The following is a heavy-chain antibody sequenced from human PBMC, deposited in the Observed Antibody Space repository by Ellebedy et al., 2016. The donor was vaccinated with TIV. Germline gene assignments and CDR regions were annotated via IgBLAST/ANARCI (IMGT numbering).Heavy chain of an antibody. J-gene: IGHJ6*02. D-gene: IGHD2-15*01. CDR2: IYPGASDT. CDR3: ARTIAATPSSYYYGMDV. CDR1: GYTFTNYW. V-gene: IGHV5-51*01. Sequence: GESLKISCKGSGYTFTNYWIAWVRQLPGKGLEWMGIIYPGASDTRYGPSFQGQVTISADKSISTAYLQWSSLKASDTAIYYCARTIAATPSSYYYGMDVWGQGTTVTVSS.